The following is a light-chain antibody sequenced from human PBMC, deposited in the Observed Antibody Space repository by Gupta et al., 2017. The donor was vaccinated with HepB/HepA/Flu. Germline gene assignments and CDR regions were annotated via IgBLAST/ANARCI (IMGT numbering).Light chain of an antibody. Sequence: DIQMTQSPSTLSASVGDRVTITCRASESISSWVAWYQQQPGKAPKLLMHKASNLEHGVPPRFSGRGSGTEFTLTISSLQPDDSATYYCHQENSSPWTFGQGTKVEV. J-gene: IGKJ1*01. CDR2: KAS. V-gene: IGKV1-5*03. CDR3: HQENSSPWT. CDR1: ESISSW.